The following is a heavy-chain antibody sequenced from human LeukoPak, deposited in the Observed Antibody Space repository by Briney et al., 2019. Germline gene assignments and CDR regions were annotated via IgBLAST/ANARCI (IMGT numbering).Heavy chain of an antibody. V-gene: IGHV4-39*01. CDR2: NYYRGIA. CDR1: GGSISSSLYY. Sequence: PSETLSLTCTVSGGSISSSLYYWGWIRQPPGKGLGMIGTNYYRGIAFYNPSLKSRVTISVDTSKNQFFLKLRSVTAADTAVYYGARRAGDSRGYYNWFDPWGQGTLVTVSS. J-gene: IGHJ5*02. CDR3: ARRAGDSRGYYNWFDP. D-gene: IGHD3-22*01.